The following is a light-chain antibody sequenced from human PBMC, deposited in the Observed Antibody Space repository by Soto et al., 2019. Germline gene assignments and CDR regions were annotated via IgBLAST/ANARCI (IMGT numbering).Light chain of an antibody. Sequence: QSVLTQPASVSGSPGQSIAISCTGTSIDVGGYNYVSWYQQHPGKAPKLMIYEVSNRPSGVSNRFSGAKSGNTASLTISGLQAEDEADYYCSSYTSDSTLVFGGGTKVTVL. CDR3: SSYTSDSTLV. J-gene: IGLJ3*02. CDR1: SIDVGGYNY. CDR2: EVS. V-gene: IGLV2-14*01.